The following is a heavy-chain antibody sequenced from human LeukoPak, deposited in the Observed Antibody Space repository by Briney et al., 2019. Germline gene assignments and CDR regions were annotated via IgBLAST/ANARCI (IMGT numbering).Heavy chain of an antibody. CDR1: GGTFSSYA. CDR3: ARVYQSGYYMDV. Sequence: ASVKVSCKASGGTFSSYAISWVRQAPGQGLEWMGGIIPIFGTANYAQKFQGRVTITADESTSTAYMELSSLRSEGTAVYYCARVYQSGYYMDVWGKGTTVTVSS. V-gene: IGHV1-69*13. J-gene: IGHJ6*03. D-gene: IGHD1-14*01. CDR2: IIPIFGTA.